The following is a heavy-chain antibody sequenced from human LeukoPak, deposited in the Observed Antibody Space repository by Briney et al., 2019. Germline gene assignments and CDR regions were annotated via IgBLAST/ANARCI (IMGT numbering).Heavy chain of an antibody. D-gene: IGHD6-13*01. V-gene: IGHV3-48*01. Sequence: GGSLRLSCAASGFTFSSYSMNWVRQAPGKGLEWVSYISSSSSTIYYADSVKGRFTISRDNAKNSLYLQMNSLRAEDTAVYYCARVPPPDRIATWQFGPKSSRIYSFDYWGQGTLVTVSS. J-gene: IGHJ4*02. CDR3: ARVPPPDRIATWQFGPKSSRIYSFDY. CDR2: ISSSSSTI. CDR1: GFTFSSYS.